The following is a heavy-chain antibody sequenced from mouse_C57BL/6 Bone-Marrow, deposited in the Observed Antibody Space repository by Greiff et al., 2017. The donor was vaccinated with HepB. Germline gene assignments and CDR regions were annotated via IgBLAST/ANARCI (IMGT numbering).Heavy chain of an antibody. V-gene: IGHV1-15*01. D-gene: IGHD2-1*01. Sequence: QVQLQQSGAELVRPGASVTLSCKASGYTFTDYEMHWVKQTPVHGLEWIGAIDPETGGTAYNQKFKGKAILTADKSSSTAYMELRSLTSEDSAVYYCTRSGGYYGNHDFDYWGQGTTLTVSS. CDR1: GYTFTDYE. J-gene: IGHJ2*01. CDR2: IDPETGGT. CDR3: TRSGGYYGNHDFDY.